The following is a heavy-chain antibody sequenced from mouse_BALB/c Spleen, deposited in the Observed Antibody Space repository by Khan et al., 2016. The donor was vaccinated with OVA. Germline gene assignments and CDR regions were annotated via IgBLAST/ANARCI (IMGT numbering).Heavy chain of an antibody. J-gene: IGHJ3*01. CDR1: GFTFSSFV. V-gene: IGHV5-9-3*01. CDR2: ISSAATYT. CDR3: TNGSYGWFAY. D-gene: IGHD1-1*02. Sequence: EVELVESGGGLVEPGGSLKLSCAASGFTFSSFVMSWVRQTPEKRLEWVATISSAATYTYYPDSIKGRVPISRDNAKNTLYLHINSLRSDDTASYYCTNGSYGWFAYWVLGTLVTVST.